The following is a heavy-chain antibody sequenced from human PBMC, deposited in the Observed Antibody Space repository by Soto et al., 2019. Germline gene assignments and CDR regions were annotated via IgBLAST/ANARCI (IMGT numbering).Heavy chain of an antibody. Sequence: QVQLVQSGAEVKKPGASVKVSCKASGYSFTDYYMHWVRLVPGQGLEWMGWTNSKSGVTKYPQKLQGRVTMTRDTSISTAYMELTRLRSDDTAVYYCARAHVRLQLGSSDYWGQGTLVTVSS. V-gene: IGHV1-2*02. J-gene: IGHJ4*02. CDR3: ARAHVRLQLGSSDY. CDR1: GYSFTDYY. D-gene: IGHD6-25*01. CDR2: TNSKSGVT.